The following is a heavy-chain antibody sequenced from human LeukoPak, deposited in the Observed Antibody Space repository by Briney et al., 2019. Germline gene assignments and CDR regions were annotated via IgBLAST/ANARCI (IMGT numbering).Heavy chain of an antibody. CDR2: IYPGDSDT. V-gene: IGHV5-51*01. J-gene: IGHJ4*02. CDR1: GYSFTSYW. Sequence: GESLKISCKGSGYSFTSYWIAWVRQMPGKGLEWMGMIYPGDSDTRYSPSFRGQVTISGDKSISTAYLQWSSLKASDTAMYYCARQRERGYSYGLDWGQGTLVIVSS. D-gene: IGHD5-18*01. CDR3: ARQRERGYSYGLD.